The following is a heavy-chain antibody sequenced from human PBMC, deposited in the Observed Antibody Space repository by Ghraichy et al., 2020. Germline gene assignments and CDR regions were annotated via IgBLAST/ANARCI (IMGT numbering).Heavy chain of an antibody. CDR3: ATGVYDSSGYAHKY. CDR2: IKPDGTTT. CDR1: GFTFSSYW. Sequence: GESLNISCAASGFTFSSYWMHWVRQAPGKGLVWVSRIKPDGTTTYYADSVRGRFTISRDNAKNTLYLQMNSLRAEDSAVYYCATGVYDSSGYAHKYWGQGTLVTVSS. D-gene: IGHD3-22*01. V-gene: IGHV3-74*01. J-gene: IGHJ4*02.